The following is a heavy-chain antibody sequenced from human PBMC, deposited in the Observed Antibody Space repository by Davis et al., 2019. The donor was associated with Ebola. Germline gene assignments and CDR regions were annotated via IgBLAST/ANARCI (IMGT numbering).Heavy chain of an antibody. CDR1: GGTFSSYA. CDR3: ARSSPLDPNPNYYYGMDV. D-gene: IGHD1-14*01. V-gene: IGHV1-69*01. Sequence: MPGGSLRLSCKASGGTFSSYAISWVRQAPGQGLEWMGGIIPIFGTANYAQKFQGRVTITADESTSTAYMELSSLRSEDTAVYYCARSSPLDPNPNYYYGMDVWGQGTTVTVSS. J-gene: IGHJ6*02. CDR2: IIPIFGTA.